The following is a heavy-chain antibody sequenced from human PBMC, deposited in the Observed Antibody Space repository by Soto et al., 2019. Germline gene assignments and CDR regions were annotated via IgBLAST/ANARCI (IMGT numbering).Heavy chain of an antibody. CDR1: GFTFSSYA. J-gene: IGHJ4*02. CDR3: ARVRAVVVAPQV. V-gene: IGHV3-30-3*01. D-gene: IGHD2-15*01. Sequence: GGSLRLSCAASGFTFSSYAMHWVRQAPGKGLEWVAVISYDGSNKYYADSVKGRFTISRDNSKNTLYLQMNSLRAEDTAVYYCARVRAVVVAPQVWGQGTLVTVSS. CDR2: ISYDGSNK.